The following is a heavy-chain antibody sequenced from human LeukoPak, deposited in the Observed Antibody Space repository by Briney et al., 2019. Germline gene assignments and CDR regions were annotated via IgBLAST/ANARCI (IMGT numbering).Heavy chain of an antibody. V-gene: IGHV3-33*06. Sequence: GGSLRLSCAASGFTFSSYGMHWVRQAPGKGLEWVAVIWYDGSNKYYADSVKGRFTISRDNSKNTLYLQMNSPRAEDTAVYYCAKDFLAGSWYYFDYWGQGTLVTVSS. CDR1: GFTFSSYG. CDR2: IWYDGSNK. D-gene: IGHD6-13*01. J-gene: IGHJ4*02. CDR3: AKDFLAGSWYYFDY.